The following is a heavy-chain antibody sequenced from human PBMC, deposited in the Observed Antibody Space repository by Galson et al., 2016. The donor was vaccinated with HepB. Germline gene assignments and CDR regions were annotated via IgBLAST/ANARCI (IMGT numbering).Heavy chain of an antibody. CDR1: GDSVSNINVA. CDR3: ARAEGNWDGGGDNYFDS. CDR2: TYYRSKWWH. V-gene: IGHV6-1*01. D-gene: IGHD7-27*01. J-gene: IGHJ5*01. Sequence: CAISGDSVSNINVAWNWIRQSPSRGLEWLGRTYYRSKWWHTYAVSMKSRTTINPDTFKNQFSLQLNSVTPEDTAVYYCARAEGNWDGGGDNYFDSWGQGILVNVSS.